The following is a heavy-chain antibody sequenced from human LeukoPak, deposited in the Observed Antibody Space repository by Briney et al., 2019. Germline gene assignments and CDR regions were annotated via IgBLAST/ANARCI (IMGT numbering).Heavy chain of an antibody. CDR1: VYTFTSYY. J-gene: IGHJ6*02. Sequence: ASVKVSCKASVYTFTSYYMHWVRQAPGQGLEWVGIINPGDGGTSYAQKFQGRATMSRDTSTSTLYMELSSLRSEDTALYYCAREPRKDGHNGMDVWGQGTTVTVSS. V-gene: IGHV1-46*01. CDR2: INPGDGGT. D-gene: IGHD5-24*01. CDR3: AREPRKDGHNGMDV.